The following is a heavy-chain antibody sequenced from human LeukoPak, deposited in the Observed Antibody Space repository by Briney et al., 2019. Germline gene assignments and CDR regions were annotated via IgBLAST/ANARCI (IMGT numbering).Heavy chain of an antibody. V-gene: IGHV4-59*01. CDR3: VREGIEGDFDY. D-gene: IGHD3-16*01. CDR2: IYYSGST. Sequence: SETLSLTCTVSGGSISSYYWSWIRKPPGKGLEWIGYIYYSGSTNYNPSLKSRVTISVDTSKNQFSLKLSSVTAADTAVYYCVREGIEGDFDYWGQGTLVTVSS. J-gene: IGHJ4*02. CDR1: GGSISSYY.